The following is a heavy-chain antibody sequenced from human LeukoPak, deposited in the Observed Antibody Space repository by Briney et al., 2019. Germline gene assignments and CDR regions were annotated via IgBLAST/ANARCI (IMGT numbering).Heavy chain of an antibody. CDR3: ASLTHGGSGSYILDY. CDR1: GGIFTNYA. J-gene: IGHJ4*02. D-gene: IGHD3-10*01. V-gene: IGHV1-69*06. Sequence: SVEVSCKASGGIFTNYAISWVRQAPGQGLEWMGRFIPISATGKYAQQFQGRLTITADKSTTTAYMELSGLRSDDTAVYYCASLTHGGSGSYILDYWGQGTLVTVSS. CDR2: FIPISATG.